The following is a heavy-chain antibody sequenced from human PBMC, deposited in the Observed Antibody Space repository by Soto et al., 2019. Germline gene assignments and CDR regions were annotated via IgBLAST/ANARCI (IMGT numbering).Heavy chain of an antibody. D-gene: IGHD2-2*01. V-gene: IGHV3-30-3*01. J-gene: IGHJ5*02. CDR3: ARDSVSSRYCSSTSCPKGGCFDL. CDR1: GFTFSSYA. Sequence: QVQLVESGGGVVQPGRSLRLSCAASGFTFSSYAMHWVRQAPGKGLEWVAVISYDGSNKYYADSVKGRFTISRDNSKNTLYLQMNSLRAEDTAVYYCARDSVSSRYCSSTSCPKGGCFDLWGQGTLVTVSS. CDR2: ISYDGSNK.